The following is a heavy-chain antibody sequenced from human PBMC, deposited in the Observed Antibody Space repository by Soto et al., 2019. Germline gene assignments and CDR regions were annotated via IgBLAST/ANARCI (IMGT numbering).Heavy chain of an antibody. V-gene: IGHV4-59*08. CDR3: ARHPPSPYYYDSSGYYDY. J-gene: IGHJ4*02. Sequence: ETLSLTCTVSGGSISSYYWSWIRQPPGKGLEWIGYIYYSGSTNYNPSLKSRVTISVDTSKNQFSLKLSSVTAADTAVYYCARHPPSPYYYDSSGYYDYWGQGTLVTVSS. D-gene: IGHD3-22*01. CDR1: GGSISSYY. CDR2: IYYSGST.